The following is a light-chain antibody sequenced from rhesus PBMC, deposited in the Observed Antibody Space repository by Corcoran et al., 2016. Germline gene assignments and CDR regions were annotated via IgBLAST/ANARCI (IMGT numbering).Light chain of an antibody. CDR2: DAS. CDR1: QSVSSS. Sequence: EIVLTQSPATLSLSPGERATLSCRASQSVSSSLAWYQQKPGQAPRPLIYDASSRATGIPVRFSGSGSGTDFTLTISSLEPEDVGVYYCQQYSNWPTFGQGTKVEIK. CDR3: QQYSNWPT. J-gene: IGKJ1*01. V-gene: IGKV3-35*01.